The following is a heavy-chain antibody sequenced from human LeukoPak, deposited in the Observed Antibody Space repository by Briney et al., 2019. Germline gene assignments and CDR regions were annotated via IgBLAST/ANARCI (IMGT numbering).Heavy chain of an antibody. CDR2: TYYRSKWYS. Sequence: SQTLSLTCAISGDSVSRNTAAWNWIWHSPSRGLEWLGRTYYRSKWYSDYALSVKSRIIINADTAKNQFSLQLNSVIPEDTAVYYCAREGSSGRFDPWGQGTLVTVSS. D-gene: IGHD6-25*01. V-gene: IGHV6-1*01. J-gene: IGHJ5*02. CDR1: GDSVSRNTAA. CDR3: AREGSSGRFDP.